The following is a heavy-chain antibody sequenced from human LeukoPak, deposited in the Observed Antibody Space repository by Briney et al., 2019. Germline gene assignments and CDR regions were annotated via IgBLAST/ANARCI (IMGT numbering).Heavy chain of an antibody. CDR1: GFTFSDYY. CDR3: ARDSLTRYFDWLLPSNP. D-gene: IGHD3-9*01. Sequence: GGSLRLSCAASGFTFSDYYMSWIRQAPGNGLEWVSYISSSGSTIYYADSVKGRFTISRDNAKNSLYLQMNSLRAEDTAVYYCARDSLTRYFDWLLPSNPWGQGTLVTVSS. CDR2: ISSSGSTI. J-gene: IGHJ5*02. V-gene: IGHV3-11*01.